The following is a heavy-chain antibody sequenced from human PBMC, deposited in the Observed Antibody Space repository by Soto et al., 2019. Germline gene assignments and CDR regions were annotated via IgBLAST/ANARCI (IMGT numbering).Heavy chain of an antibody. CDR1: GGSFSGYY. J-gene: IGHJ6*03. CDR3: ARREGYRGYYYYYMDV. V-gene: IGHV4-34*01. D-gene: IGHD5-12*01. Sequence: PSETLSLTCAVYGGSFSGYYWSWIRQPPGKGLEWIGEINHSGSTNYNPSLKSRVTISVDTSKNQFSLKLSSVTAGDTAVYYCARREGYRGYYYYYMDVWGNGTTVTVSS. CDR2: INHSGST.